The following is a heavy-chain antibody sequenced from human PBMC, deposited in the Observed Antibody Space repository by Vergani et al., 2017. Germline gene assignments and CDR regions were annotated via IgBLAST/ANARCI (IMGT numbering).Heavy chain of an antibody. J-gene: IGHJ6*04. Sequence: EVQLLESGGGLVQPGGSLRLSCAASGFTFSSYAMSWVRQAPGKGREWVSAISGSGGSTYYADSVKGRFTISRDNSKNTLYLQMNSLRAEDTAVYYCAKGVCSSTSCYEMDVWGKGTTVTVSS. CDR1: GFTFSSYA. D-gene: IGHD2-2*01. V-gene: IGHV3-23*01. CDR2: ISGSGGST. CDR3: AKGVCSSTSCYEMDV.